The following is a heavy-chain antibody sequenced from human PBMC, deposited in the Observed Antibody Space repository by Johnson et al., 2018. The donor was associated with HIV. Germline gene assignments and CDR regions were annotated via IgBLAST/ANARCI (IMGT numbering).Heavy chain of an antibody. J-gene: IGHJ3*02. V-gene: IGHV3-9*01. D-gene: IGHD6-13*01. CDR1: GFTFDDYA. Sequence: VQLVESGGGLVQPGRSLRLSCAASGFTFDDYAMHWVRQAPGKGLEWVSVIYSGGSTYYADSVKGRFTISRDNAKNSLSLQMNSLRAEDTAVYYCAKDFIAAAGHDAFDIWGQGTMVTVSS. CDR3: AKDFIAAAGHDAFDI. CDR2: IYSGGST.